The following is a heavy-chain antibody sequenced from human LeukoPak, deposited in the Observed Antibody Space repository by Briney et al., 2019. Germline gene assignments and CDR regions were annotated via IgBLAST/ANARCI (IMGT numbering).Heavy chain of an antibody. Sequence: GGSLRLSCAASGFTVSSNYMSWVRQAPGKGLELVSVIYSGGSTYYADSVKGRFTISRDNSKNTLYLQMNSLRAEDTAVYYCASSIAAAGIPGLTTVFYYGMDVWGQGTTVTVSS. CDR3: ASSIAAAGIPGLTTVFYYGMDV. CDR1: GFTVSSNY. D-gene: IGHD6-13*01. V-gene: IGHV3-66*01. CDR2: IYSGGST. J-gene: IGHJ6*02.